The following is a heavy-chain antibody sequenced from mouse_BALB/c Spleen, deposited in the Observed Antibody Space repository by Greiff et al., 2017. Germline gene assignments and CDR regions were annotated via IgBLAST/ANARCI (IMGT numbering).Heavy chain of an antibody. D-gene: IGHD2-4*01. CDR3: TSIYYDYGMDY. Sequence: EVKVVESGGGLVKPGGSLKLSCAASGFTFSSYTMSWVRQTPEKRLEWVATISSGGSYTYYPDSVKGRFTISRDNAKNTLYLQMSSLKSEDTAMYYCTSIYYDYGMDYWGQGTSVTVSS. CDR2: ISSGGSYT. V-gene: IGHV5-6-4*01. CDR1: GFTFSSYT. J-gene: IGHJ4*01.